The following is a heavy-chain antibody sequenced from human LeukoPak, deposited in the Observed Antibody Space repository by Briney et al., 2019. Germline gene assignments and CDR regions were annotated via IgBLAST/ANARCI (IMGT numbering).Heavy chain of an antibody. CDR1: GFTFDDYG. J-gene: IGHJ3*02. CDR2: INWNGGST. V-gene: IGHV3-20*01. Sequence: GGTLRLSCAASGFTFDDYGMSWVRQAPGKGLEWVSGINWNGGSTGYADSVKGRFTISRDNAKNSLYLQMKSLGPEDTALYHCARRYLLPGALDIWGQGTMVTVSS. D-gene: IGHD1-14*01. CDR3: ARRYLLPGALDI.